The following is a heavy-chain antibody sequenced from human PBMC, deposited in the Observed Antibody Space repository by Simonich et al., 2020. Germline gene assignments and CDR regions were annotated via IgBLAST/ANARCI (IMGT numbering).Heavy chain of an antibody. Sequence: EVQLVESGGGLVQPGGSLRLSCAASGFTFSSYEMNWVRQAPGKCVEWVLYIRISGSTIYYADSVKGRLTISRDNAKNSLYLQMNSLRAEDTAVYYCASDGAYDTVVTGAYWGQGTLVTVSS. V-gene: IGHV3-48*03. CDR1: GFTFSSYE. D-gene: IGHD3-9*01. CDR2: IRISGSTI. J-gene: IGHJ4*02. CDR3: ASDGAYDTVVTGAY.